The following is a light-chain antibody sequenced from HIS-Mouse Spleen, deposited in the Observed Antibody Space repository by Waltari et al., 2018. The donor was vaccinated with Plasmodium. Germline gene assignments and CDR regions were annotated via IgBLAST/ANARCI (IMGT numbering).Light chain of an antibody. CDR3: SSYTSSSTLV. CDR1: SSDVGGYNY. V-gene: IGLV2-14*03. Sequence: QSALTQPASVSGSPGQSIPLSCTGTSSDVGGYNYVPWYQQHPGKAPKLMIYDVSNRPSGVSNRFSGSKSGNTASLTISGLQAEDEADYYCSSYTSSSTLVFGGGTKLTVL. CDR2: DVS. J-gene: IGLJ2*01.